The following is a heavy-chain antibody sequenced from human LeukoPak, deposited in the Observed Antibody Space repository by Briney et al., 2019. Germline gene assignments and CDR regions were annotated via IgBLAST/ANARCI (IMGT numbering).Heavy chain of an antibody. Sequence: SVKVSCKASGGTFSSYAISWVRQAPGQGLEWMGGIIPIFGTANYAQKFQGRVTITTDESTSTAYMELSRLRSDDTAVYYCARSGDPYYYDSSGYRNWFDPWGQGTLVTVSS. CDR3: ARSGDPYYYDSSGYRNWFDP. CDR1: GGTFSSYA. J-gene: IGHJ5*02. V-gene: IGHV1-69*05. D-gene: IGHD3-22*01. CDR2: IIPIFGTA.